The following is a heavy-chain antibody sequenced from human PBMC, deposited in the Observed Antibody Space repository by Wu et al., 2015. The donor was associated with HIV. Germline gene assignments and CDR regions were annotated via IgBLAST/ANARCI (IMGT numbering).Heavy chain of an antibody. J-gene: IGHJ1*01. V-gene: IGHV1-2*02. CDR3: ARDAPYGKRNY. CDR1: GYRFTGYY. CDR2: FNPNSGDT. D-gene: IGHD4-17*01. Sequence: QVQLVQSGAEVKKPGASVKVSCKTSGYRFTGYYLHWVRQAPGQGLEWMGWFNPNSGDTNYALKFQDRVTMTRDTSISTAYMELSRLRSDDTAIYYCARDAPYGKRNYWGPGTLVTVSS.